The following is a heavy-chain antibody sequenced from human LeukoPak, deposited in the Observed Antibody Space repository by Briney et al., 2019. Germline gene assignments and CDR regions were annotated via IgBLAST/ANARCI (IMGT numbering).Heavy chain of an antibody. CDR2: IRYDGSNK. CDR3: AKAFPYYYGSGTYFDY. D-gene: IGHD3-10*01. J-gene: IGHJ4*02. CDR1: GFTFSSYG. Sequence: GGSLRLSCAASGFTFSSYGMHWVRQAPGKGLEWVAFIRYDGSNKYYADSVKGRFTISKDNSKNTLYLQMNSLRAEDTAVYYCAKAFPYYYGSGTYFDYWGQGTLVTVSS. V-gene: IGHV3-30*02.